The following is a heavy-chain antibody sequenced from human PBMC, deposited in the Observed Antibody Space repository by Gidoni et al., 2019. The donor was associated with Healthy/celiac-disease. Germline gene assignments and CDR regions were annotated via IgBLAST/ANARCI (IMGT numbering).Heavy chain of an antibody. CDR1: GGSISSYY. V-gene: IGHV4-59*01. CDR3: ARVGLDAFDI. CDR2: IYYSGST. Sequence: QVQLQESGPGLVKPSETLSLTCTVSGGSISSYYWSWIRQPPGKGLEWIGYIYYSGSTNYNPSLKSRVTISVDTSKNQFSLKLSSVTAADTAVYCCARVGLDAFDIWGQGTMVTVSS. J-gene: IGHJ3*02.